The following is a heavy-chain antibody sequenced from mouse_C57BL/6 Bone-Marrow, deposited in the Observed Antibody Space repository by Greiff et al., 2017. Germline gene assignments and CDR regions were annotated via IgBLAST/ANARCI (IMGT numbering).Heavy chain of an antibody. Sequence: QVQLKQPGAELVKPGASVKMSCRASGYTFTSYWITWVKQRPGQGLEWIGDIYPGSGSTNYNEQFKSKATLTVDTSSSTAYMQLSSLTSEDSAVYYCARDGYYLWFAYWGQGTLVTVSA. D-gene: IGHD2-3*01. V-gene: IGHV1-55*01. J-gene: IGHJ3*01. CDR1: GYTFTSYW. CDR3: ARDGYYLWFAY. CDR2: IYPGSGST.